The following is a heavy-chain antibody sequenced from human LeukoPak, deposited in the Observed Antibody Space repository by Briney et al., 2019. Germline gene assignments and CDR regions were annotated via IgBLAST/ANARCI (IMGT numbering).Heavy chain of an antibody. CDR1: GGSIGSYY. CDR3: ARMSGNWFDP. CDR2: IYYSGST. D-gene: IGHD3-3*01. J-gene: IGHJ5*02. V-gene: IGHV4-59*12. Sequence: SETLSLTCTVSGGSIGSYYWSWIRQPPGKGLEWIGYIYYSGSTNYNLSLKSQVTMSVDTSKNQFSLKLSSVTAADTAVYYCARMSGNWFDPWGQGTLVTVSS.